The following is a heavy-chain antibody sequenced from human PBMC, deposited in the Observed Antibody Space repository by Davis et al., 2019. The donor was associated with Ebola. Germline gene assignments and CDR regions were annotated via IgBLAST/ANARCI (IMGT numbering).Heavy chain of an antibody. CDR2: ISSSASYK. Sequence: PGGSLRLSCAASGRTVSVYYMSWIRQAPGKGPEWVSSISSSASYKNYADSVKGRFTISRDDAKKSLYLQMDSLRAEDTAVYYCAQQLGDYGGNALRYWGQGTLVTVSS. CDR1: GRTVSVYY. V-gene: IGHV3-11*06. CDR3: AQQLGDYGGNALRY. D-gene: IGHD4-23*01. J-gene: IGHJ4*02.